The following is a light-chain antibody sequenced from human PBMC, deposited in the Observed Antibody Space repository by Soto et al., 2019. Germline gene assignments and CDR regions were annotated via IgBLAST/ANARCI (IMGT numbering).Light chain of an antibody. CDR1: QSISSW. J-gene: IGKJ1*01. V-gene: IGKV1-5*03. CDR3: QQYDSYSWT. Sequence: DIQMTQSPSTLSASVGDRVTITCRASQSISSWLAWYQQKPGKAPKLLIYKASSLESGVLSRFSGSGSGTEFPLTISSLQPDDFATYYCQQYDSYSWTFGQGTKVEIK. CDR2: KAS.